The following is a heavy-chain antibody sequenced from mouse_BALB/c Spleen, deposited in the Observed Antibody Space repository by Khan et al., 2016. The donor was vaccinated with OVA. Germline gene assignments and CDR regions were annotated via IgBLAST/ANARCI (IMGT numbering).Heavy chain of an antibody. J-gene: IGHJ3*01. CDR3: ARGGDGGFAY. CDR1: GYTFTSYD. V-gene: IGHV1-85*01. Sequence: QVQLQQSGAELVKPGASVKLSCKASGYTFTSYDINWVRQRPEQGLEWIGWMFPGDGSTKYNENFKGKATLTTDKSSSTAYMQLSRLTSEDSGADFCARGGDGGFAYWGQGTLVTVSA. D-gene: IGHD3-3*01. CDR2: MFPGDGST.